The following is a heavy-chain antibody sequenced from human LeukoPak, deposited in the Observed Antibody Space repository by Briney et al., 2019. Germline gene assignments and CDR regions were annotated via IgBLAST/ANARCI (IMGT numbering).Heavy chain of an antibody. J-gene: IGHJ4*02. CDR2: IIPIFGTA. D-gene: IGHD4-17*01. CDR1: GGTFSSYA. V-gene: IGHV1-69*01. Sequence: SVKITCKASGGTFSSYAISWVRQAPGQGLEWMGGIIPIFGTANYAQKFQGRVTITADESTSTAYMELSSLRSEDTAVYYCARGFYGDYRGINLNYFDYWGQGTLVPVSS. CDR3: ARGFYGDYRGINLNYFDY.